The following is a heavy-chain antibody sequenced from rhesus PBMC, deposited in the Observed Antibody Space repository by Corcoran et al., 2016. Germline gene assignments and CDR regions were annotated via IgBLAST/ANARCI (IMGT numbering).Heavy chain of an antibody. CDR3: ARDRIAFDY. CDR1: GGSISSGYYY. CDR2: ITYSGST. J-gene: IGHJ4*01. D-gene: IGHD2-2*01. Sequence: QVQLQESGPGLVKPSETLSLTCAVSGGSISSGYYYWSWIRQPPGKGLEWIGYITYSGSTSYNPSLKSRVTISRDTSKNQFSLKLSSVTDADTAVYYCARDRIAFDYWGQGVLVTVSS. V-gene: IGHV4-122*02.